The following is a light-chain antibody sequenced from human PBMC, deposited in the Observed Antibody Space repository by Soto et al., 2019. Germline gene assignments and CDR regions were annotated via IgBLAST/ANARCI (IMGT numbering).Light chain of an antibody. V-gene: IGLV2-14*01. J-gene: IGLJ2*01. CDR2: DVT. CDR1: SSDVGGYNY. CDR3: SSYTSSSSVV. Sequence: QSALTQPASVSGSPGPSITISCTGTSSDVGGYNYVSWYQQHPGKAPKLMIYDVTNRPSGVSNRFSGSKSGNTASLTISGRQAEDESDYYCSSYTSSSSVVFGGGTKLTVL.